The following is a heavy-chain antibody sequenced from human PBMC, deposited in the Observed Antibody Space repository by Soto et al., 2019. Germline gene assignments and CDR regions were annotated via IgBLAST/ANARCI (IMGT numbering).Heavy chain of an antibody. CDR3: ARETVIFDYYGMDV. CDR2: IYYSGST. J-gene: IGHJ6*02. CDR1: GGSISSYY. V-gene: IGHV4-59*01. D-gene: IGHD3-22*01. Sequence: SETLSLTCTVSGGSISSYYWSWIRQPPGKGLGWIGYIYYSGSTNYNPSLKSRVTISVDTSKNQFSLKLSSVTAADTAVYYCARETVIFDYYGMDVWGQGTTVTVSS.